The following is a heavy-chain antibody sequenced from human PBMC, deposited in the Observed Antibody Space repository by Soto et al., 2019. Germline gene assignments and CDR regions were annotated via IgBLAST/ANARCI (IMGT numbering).Heavy chain of an antibody. CDR2: IYYSGST. Sequence: SETLSLTCTVSGGSISSYYWSWIRQPPGKGLEWIGYIYYSGSTNYNPSLKSRVTISVDTSKNQFSLNLSSVTAADTAVYYCARVRAYCGGDCYPGAYYYYGMDVWGQGTTVTVSS. V-gene: IGHV4-59*01. CDR3: ARVRAYCGGDCYPGAYYYYGMDV. J-gene: IGHJ6*02. CDR1: GGSISSYY. D-gene: IGHD2-21*02.